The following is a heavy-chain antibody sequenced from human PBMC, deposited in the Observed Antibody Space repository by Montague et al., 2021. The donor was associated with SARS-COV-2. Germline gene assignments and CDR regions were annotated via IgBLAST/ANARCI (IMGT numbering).Heavy chain of an antibody. CDR1: GAWNRGAG. V-gene: IGHV4-59*01. J-gene: IGHJ4*02. CDR3: ARGFDY. Sequence: SETLSLTCSSLGAWNRGAGRKCTRLNPRKTLESYGDIYYNGRTNYNPSLKSRVTISVDTSKNQFSLKLSSVTAADTAVYYCARGFDYWGQGTLVTVSS. CDR2: IYYNGRT.